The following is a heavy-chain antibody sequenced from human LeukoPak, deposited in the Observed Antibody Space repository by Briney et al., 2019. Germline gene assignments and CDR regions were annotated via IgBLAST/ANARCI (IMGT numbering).Heavy chain of an antibody. CDR3: ARVFLYYYGSGSYWFDP. D-gene: IGHD3-10*01. Sequence: AASVKVSCKASGYTFTGYYMHWVRQAPGQGLEWMGGINPNSGGTNYAQKFQGRVTMTRDTSISTAYMELSRLRSDDTAVYYCARVFLYYYGSGSYWFDPWGQGTLVTVSS. J-gene: IGHJ5*02. CDR2: INPNSGGT. CDR1: GYTFTGYY. V-gene: IGHV1-2*02.